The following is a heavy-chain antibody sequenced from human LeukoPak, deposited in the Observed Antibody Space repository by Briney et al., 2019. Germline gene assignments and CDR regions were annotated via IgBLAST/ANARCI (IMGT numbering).Heavy chain of an antibody. CDR1: GFSFSNYV. D-gene: IGHD3-9*01. J-gene: IGHJ4*02. CDR3: AKWGDYDVLTGYYDSDY. Sequence: PGASLRLSCAASGFSFSNYVMSWVRQVPGKGLEWVSAISGRDDSTYYADSVKGRFTISRDTSKNTLYLQMNSLRAEDTAVYYCAKWGDYDVLTGYYDSDYWGQGTLVTVSS. CDR2: ISGRDDST. V-gene: IGHV3-23*01.